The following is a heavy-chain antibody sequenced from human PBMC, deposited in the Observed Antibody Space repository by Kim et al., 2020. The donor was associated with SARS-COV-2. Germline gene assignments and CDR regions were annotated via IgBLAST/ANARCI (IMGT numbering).Heavy chain of an antibody. CDR3: TRDSRYSSDF. Sequence: ASVKVSCKASGYSFTGYYVHWVRQAPGQGLEWLGRIYPKNGGTNYAQSFQGRVTMTRDTSISTVYMELSTLRFDDTAVYYCTRDSRYSSDFWGQGTLVTVSS. CDR2: IYPKNGGT. V-gene: IGHV1-2*06. J-gene: IGHJ4*02. CDR1: GYSFTGYY. D-gene: IGHD6-13*01.